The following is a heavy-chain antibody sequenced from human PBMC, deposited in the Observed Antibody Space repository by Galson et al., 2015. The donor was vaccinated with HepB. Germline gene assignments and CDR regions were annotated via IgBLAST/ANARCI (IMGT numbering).Heavy chain of an antibody. CDR1: GFTFSDYY. CDR3: ARVADADYGDHTHFDS. CDR2: ISSNTIYT. D-gene: IGHD4-17*01. Sequence: SLRLSCAVSGFTFSDYYMSWIRQAPGKGLEWISYISSNTIYTHYADSVKGRFTISRDNAKNSLFLQINGLRAEDTAVYYCARVADADYGDHTHFDSWGQGTLVTVSS. V-gene: IGHV3-11*06. J-gene: IGHJ4*02.